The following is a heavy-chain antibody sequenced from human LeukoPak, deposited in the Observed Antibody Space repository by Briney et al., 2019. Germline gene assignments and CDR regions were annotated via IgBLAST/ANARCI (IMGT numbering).Heavy chain of an antibody. CDR3: ARGDILTGYYRTWSAFDI. CDR1: GFTFSNYA. CDR2: ISFDGSHK. J-gene: IGHJ3*02. Sequence: PGGSLRLSCATSGFTFSNYALHWVRQAPGRGLEWVAVISFDGSHKLYADSVKGRFTISRDNSKNTLYLQMNSLRAEDTALYYCARGDILTGYYRTWSAFDIWGQGTMVTVSS. V-gene: IGHV3-30-3*01. D-gene: IGHD3-9*01.